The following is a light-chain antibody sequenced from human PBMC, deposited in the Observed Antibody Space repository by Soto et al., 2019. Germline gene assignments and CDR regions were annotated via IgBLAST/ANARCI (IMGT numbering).Light chain of an antibody. V-gene: IGLV2-14*01. Sequence: QSALTQPASVSGSPGQSITISCTGTASDVGGYNSVSWYQQLPGKAPKLMIYDVSNRPSGVSSRFSGSKSGSTASLTISGFQAEDEADYYCSSYSGSTSLGVVFGGGTKLTVL. CDR2: DVS. CDR3: SSYSGSTSLGVV. J-gene: IGLJ2*01. CDR1: ASDVGGYNS.